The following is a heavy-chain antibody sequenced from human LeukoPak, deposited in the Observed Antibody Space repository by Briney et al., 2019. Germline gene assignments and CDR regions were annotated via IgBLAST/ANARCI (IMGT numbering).Heavy chain of an antibody. J-gene: IGHJ4*02. D-gene: IGHD3-22*01. V-gene: IGHV3-23*01. CDR1: GFTFSSYA. Sequence: PGGSLRLSCAASGFTFSSYAMSWVRQAPGKRLEWVSAISGSGGNTYYADSVKGRFTISRDNSKNTLYLQMNSLRAEDTAVYYCAKGFSGYYDYFDYWGQGTLVTVSS. CDR2: ISGSGGNT. CDR3: AKGFSGYYDYFDY.